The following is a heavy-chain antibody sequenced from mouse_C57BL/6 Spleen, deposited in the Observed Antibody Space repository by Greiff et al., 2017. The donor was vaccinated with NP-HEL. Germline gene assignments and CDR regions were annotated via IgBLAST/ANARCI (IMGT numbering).Heavy chain of an antibody. J-gene: IGHJ4*01. CDR1: GFTFSNYW. Sequence: EVQVVESGGGLVQPGGSMKLSCVASGFTFSNYWMNWVRQSPEKGLEWVAQIRLKSDNYATHYAESVKGRFTISRDDSKSSVYLQMNNLRAEDTGIYYSTEGSSGYGAMDYWGQGTSVTVSS. D-gene: IGHD3-2*02. CDR2: IRLKSDNYAT. CDR3: TEGSSGYGAMDY. V-gene: IGHV6-3*01.